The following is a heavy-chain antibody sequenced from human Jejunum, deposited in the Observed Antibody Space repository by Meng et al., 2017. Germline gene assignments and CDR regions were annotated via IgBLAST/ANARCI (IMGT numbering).Heavy chain of an antibody. D-gene: IGHD3-10*01. CDR1: GFTFSGSA. CDR2: IRSKANNYAT. J-gene: IGHJ5*02. Sequence: GESLKISCAASGFTFSGSAMHWVRQASGKGLEWVGRIRSKANNYATAYAASVKGRFTISRDDSKNTAYLQMNSLKTEDTAVYYCTRRGQDSSSGWFDPWGQGNLV. CDR3: TRRGQDSSSGWFDP. V-gene: IGHV3-73*01.